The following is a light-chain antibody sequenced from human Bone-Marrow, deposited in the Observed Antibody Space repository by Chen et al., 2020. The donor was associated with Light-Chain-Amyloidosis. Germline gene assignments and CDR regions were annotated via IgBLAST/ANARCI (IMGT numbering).Light chain of an antibody. V-gene: IGKV3-20*01. CDR2: GSS. CDR1: QTISSNY. J-gene: IGKJ4*01. Sequence: EIVLTQSPGPLSLSPGEGANLSCRASQTISSNYLTWYQQKFGQAPRLPIYGSSSRATGIPDRFTGSGSGTDFTLTINRLEPEDFAMYYCQQYGTSPLTFGGGTKVEIK. CDR3: QQYGTSPLT.